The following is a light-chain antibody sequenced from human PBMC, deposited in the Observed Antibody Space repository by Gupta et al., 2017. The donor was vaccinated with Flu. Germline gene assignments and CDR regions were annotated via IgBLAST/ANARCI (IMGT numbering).Light chain of an antibody. CDR3: RQCKSWPYA. Sequence: VTLGQPASISCRTSQSRVHRNGNTYVNWFQQRPGQSPRRLIYKGSNRDSGVPDRFSGSGSGTDFTLKISRVEADDVGVYYCRQCKSWPYAFGQGTKMEI. CDR2: KGS. V-gene: IGKV2-30*02. J-gene: IGKJ2*01. CDR1: QSRVHRNGNTY.